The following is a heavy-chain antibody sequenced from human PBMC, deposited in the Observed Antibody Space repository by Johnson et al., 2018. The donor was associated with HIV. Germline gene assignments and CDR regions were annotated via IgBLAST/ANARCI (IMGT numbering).Heavy chain of an antibody. V-gene: IGHV3-33*06. CDR1: GFTFSSYG. CDR2: IWYDGSNK. CDR3: AKESMSRIVVVVAAAPPTAFDI. J-gene: IGHJ3*02. D-gene: IGHD2-15*01. Sequence: QMLLVESGGGVVQPGRSLRLSCVASGFTFSSYGMHWVRRAPGKGLEWVAVIWYDGSNKYYADSVKGRFTISRDNSKNTLYLQMNSLRAEDTAVYYCAKESMSRIVVVVAAAPPTAFDIWGQGTMVTVSS.